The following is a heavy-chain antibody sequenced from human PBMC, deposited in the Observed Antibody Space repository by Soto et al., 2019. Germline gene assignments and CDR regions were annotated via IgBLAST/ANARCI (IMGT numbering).Heavy chain of an antibody. CDR1: GFSFSDYW. J-gene: IGHJ4*02. CDR2: VKQDGSEK. Sequence: EVQLVESGGGLVQPGGSLRVSCETSGFSFSDYWMSWVRQSPGKGMEWVANVKQDGSEKNYVDSVKGWFSISRDNARKSVYLQMNSLRGEDTAVYHCAAGRWMVRYWGQGTLVTVSS. CDR3: AAGRWMVRY. D-gene: IGHD6-19*01. V-gene: IGHV3-7*05.